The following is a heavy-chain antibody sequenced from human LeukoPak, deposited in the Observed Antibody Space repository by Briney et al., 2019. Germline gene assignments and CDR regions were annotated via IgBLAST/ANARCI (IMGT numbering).Heavy chain of an antibody. V-gene: IGHV4-30-4*01. CDR1: GGSISSGDYY. J-gene: IGHJ3*02. CDR2: IYYSGST. Sequence: SQTLSLTCTVSGGSISSGDYYWSWIRQPPGKGLEWIGYIYYSGSTYYNPSLKSQVTISVDTSKNQFSLKLSSVTAADTAVYYCARIMTTVTTAEAFDIWGQGTMVTVSS. CDR3: ARIMTTVTTAEAFDI. D-gene: IGHD4-17*01.